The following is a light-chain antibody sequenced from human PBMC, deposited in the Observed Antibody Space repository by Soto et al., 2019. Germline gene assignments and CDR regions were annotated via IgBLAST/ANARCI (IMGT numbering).Light chain of an antibody. J-gene: IGLJ2*01. V-gene: IGLV2-14*01. CDR3: SSYTSSSTL. CDR2: DVS. Sequence: QSVLTQPASVSGSPGQSITISCTGTSSDVGGYNYVSWYQQHPGKAPKLMIYDVSNRPSGVSNRFSGSKSGNTASLTIFGLQAEDEADYYCSSYTSSSTLFGGGTKLTVL. CDR1: SSDVGGYNY.